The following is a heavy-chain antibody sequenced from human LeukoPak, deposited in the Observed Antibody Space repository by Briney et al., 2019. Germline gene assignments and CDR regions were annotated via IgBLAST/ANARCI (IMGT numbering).Heavy chain of an antibody. Sequence: ASVKVSCRASGGAVSSYAINWVRQAPGQGLEWMGWISAYNGNTNYAQKLQGRVTMTTDTSTSTAYMELRSLRSDDTAVYYCARDVNSGSYSDNWFDPWGQGTLVTVSS. V-gene: IGHV1-18*01. CDR3: ARDVNSGSYSDNWFDP. CDR2: ISAYNGNT. CDR1: GGAVSSYA. J-gene: IGHJ5*02. D-gene: IGHD1-26*01.